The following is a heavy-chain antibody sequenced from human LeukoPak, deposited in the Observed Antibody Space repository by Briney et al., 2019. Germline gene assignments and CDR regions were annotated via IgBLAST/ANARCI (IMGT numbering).Heavy chain of an antibody. Sequence: PGRSLRLSCAASGFTFSSYGMHWVRQAPGKGLEWVAVIWYDGSSKYYADSVKGRFTISRDNSKNTLYLQMNSLRAEDTAVYYCARGAAGIAVAGEHDYWGQGTLVTVSS. CDR1: GFTFSSYG. CDR2: IWYDGSSK. V-gene: IGHV3-33*01. D-gene: IGHD6-19*01. CDR3: ARGAAGIAVAGEHDY. J-gene: IGHJ4*02.